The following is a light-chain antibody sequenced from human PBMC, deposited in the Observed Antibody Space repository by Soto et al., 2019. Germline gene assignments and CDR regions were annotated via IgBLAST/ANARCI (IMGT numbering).Light chain of an antibody. V-gene: IGLV1-40*01. CDR3: QSYDDSLSGSGV. J-gene: IGLJ1*01. CDR2: SFN. CDR1: RSNIGAGYD. Sequence: QSALSQPPSVSGAPGQTVTISCTGSRSNIGAGYDIHWYQFLPGTAPKLLLYSFNKRPSGIPDRFSGSKSGTSASLAITGLQPEDEADYYCQSYDDSLSGSGVFGTGTKVNVL.